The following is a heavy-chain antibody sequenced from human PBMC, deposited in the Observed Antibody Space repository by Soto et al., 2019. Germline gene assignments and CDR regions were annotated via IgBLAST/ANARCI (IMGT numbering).Heavy chain of an antibody. CDR3: AREEDSGSYHRIIDY. V-gene: IGHV4-34*01. CDR2: INHSGST. Sequence: QVQLQQWGAGLLKPSETLSLTCAVYGGSFSGYYWSWIRQPPGKGLEWIGEINHSGSTNYNPSLKSRVTRSVDTSKNQFSLKLSSVTAADTAVYYCAREEDSGSYHRIIDYWGQGTLVTVSS. CDR1: GGSFSGYY. J-gene: IGHJ4*02. D-gene: IGHD1-26*01.